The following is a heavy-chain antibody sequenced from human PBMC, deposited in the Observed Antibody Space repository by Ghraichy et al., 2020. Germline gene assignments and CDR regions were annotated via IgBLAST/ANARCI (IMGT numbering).Heavy chain of an antibody. D-gene: IGHD3-3*01. CDR3: ARGVDLWNGYSFDC. J-gene: IGHJ4*02. Sequence: SETLSLTCSVSGGSISTYYWSWIRQPPGKGLEWIGYVYYSGSTEYSPSLESRIAMSVDTSKNQFSLKLSSVTAADTAVYYCARGVDLWNGYSFDCWGQGTLVTVSS. CDR1: GGSISTYY. V-gene: IGHV4-59*01. CDR2: VYYSGST.